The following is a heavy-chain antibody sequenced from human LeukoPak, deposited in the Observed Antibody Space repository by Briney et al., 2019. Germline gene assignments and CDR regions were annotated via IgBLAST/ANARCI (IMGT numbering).Heavy chain of an antibody. J-gene: IGHJ4*02. CDR3: ARSILTAGSYSGNYFDY. Sequence: GGSLRLSCAASGFTLSSYSMNWVRQAPGKGLEWVSSISSSSSHIYYADSVKGRFTISRDNAKNSLYLQMNSLRAEDTAVYYCARSILTAGSYSGNYFDYWGQGTLVTVSS. CDR2: ISSSSSHI. D-gene: IGHD1-26*01. CDR1: GFTLSSYS. V-gene: IGHV3-21*01.